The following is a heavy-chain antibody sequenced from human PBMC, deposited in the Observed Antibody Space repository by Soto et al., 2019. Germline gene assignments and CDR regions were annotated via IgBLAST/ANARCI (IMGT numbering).Heavy chain of an antibody. V-gene: IGHV1-69*06. CDR3: ARDPHMYSDTWYFFDY. Sequence: GASVKVSCKASGDTFSNYAISWVRQAPGQGLEWMGGIIPLFGTTDYAQKFRGRVTIIADKSTSTAYMELSSLRSEDTAVYYCARDPHMYSDTWYFFDYWGQGTLVTVSS. J-gene: IGHJ4*02. CDR2: IIPLFGTT. CDR1: GDTFSNYA. D-gene: IGHD6-13*01.